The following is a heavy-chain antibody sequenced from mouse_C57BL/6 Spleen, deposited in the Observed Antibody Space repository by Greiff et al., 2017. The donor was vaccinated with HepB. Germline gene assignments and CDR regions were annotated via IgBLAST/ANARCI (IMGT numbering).Heavy chain of an antibody. CDR2: IHPNSGST. CDR1: GYTFTSYW. J-gene: IGHJ4*01. Sequence: QVQLQQPGAELVKPGASVKLSCKASGYTFTSYWMHWVKQRPGQGLEWIGMIHPNSGSTNYNEKFKSKATLTVDKSSSTAYMQLSSLTSEDSAVYYCARIWTPYAMDYWGQGTSGTVSS. V-gene: IGHV1-64*01. D-gene: IGHD1-1*02. CDR3: ARIWTPYAMDY.